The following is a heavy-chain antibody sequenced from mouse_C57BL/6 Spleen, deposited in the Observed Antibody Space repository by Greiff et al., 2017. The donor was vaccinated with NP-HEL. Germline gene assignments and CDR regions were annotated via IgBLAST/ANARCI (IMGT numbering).Heavy chain of an antibody. Sequence: DVKLVESGGGLVKPGGSLKLSCAASGFTFSSYAMSWVRQTPEKRLEWVATISDGGSYTYYPDNVKGRFTISRDNAKNNLYLQMSHLKSEDTAMYYCARAQAYIFDYWGQGTTLTVSS. D-gene: IGHD3-2*02. CDR1: GFTFSSYA. J-gene: IGHJ2*01. CDR2: ISDGGSYT. V-gene: IGHV5-4*03. CDR3: ARAQAYIFDY.